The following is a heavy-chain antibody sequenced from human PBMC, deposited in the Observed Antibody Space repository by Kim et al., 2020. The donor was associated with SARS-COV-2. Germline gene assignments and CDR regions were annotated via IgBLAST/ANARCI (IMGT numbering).Heavy chain of an antibody. Sequence: SETLSLTCTVSGGSISSSSYYWGWIRQPPGKGLEWIGSIYYSGSTYYNPSLKSRATISVDTSKNQFSLKLSSVTAADTAVYYCAREEDSYGSFDYWGQGTLVTVSS. J-gene: IGHJ4*02. CDR1: GGSISSSSYY. V-gene: IGHV4-39*07. D-gene: IGHD5-18*01. CDR3: AREEDSYGSFDY. CDR2: IYYSGST.